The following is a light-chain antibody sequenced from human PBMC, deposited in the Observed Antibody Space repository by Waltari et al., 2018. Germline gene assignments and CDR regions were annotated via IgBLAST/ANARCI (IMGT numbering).Light chain of an antibody. CDR3: CSYAGADSSVL. J-gene: IGLJ2*01. CDR1: NTEFGVYAF. Sequence: QSALTQPRPVSGSPGQSVTLSRPGTNTEFGVYAFVSWYQKSPGKAPKLIIYDGDQRPPGVPERFSGSKSGNTASLSISGLQNEDEADFYCCSYAGADSSVLFGGGTTLTVL. CDR2: DGD. V-gene: IGLV2-11*02.